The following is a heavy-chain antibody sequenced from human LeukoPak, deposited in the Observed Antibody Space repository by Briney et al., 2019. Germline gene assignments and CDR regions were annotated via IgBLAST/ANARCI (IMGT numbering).Heavy chain of an antibody. J-gene: IGHJ4*02. Sequence: ASVKVSCTASGYTFTGYYMHWVRQAPGQGLEWMGWISPNSGGTNYAQKIQGRVTMTRDTSISTAYMELSRLRSDDTAVYYCARVSGNVIWGDFDYWGQGTLVTVSS. V-gene: IGHV1-2*02. CDR1: GYTFTGYY. CDR3: ARVSGNVIWGDFDY. CDR2: ISPNSGGT. D-gene: IGHD3-16*01.